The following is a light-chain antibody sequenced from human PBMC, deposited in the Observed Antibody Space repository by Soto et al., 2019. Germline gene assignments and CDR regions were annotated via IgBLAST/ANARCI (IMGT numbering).Light chain of an antibody. CDR2: DAS. CDR1: QPIGTY. Sequence: IEVTQSPSSLAASLGDRVTITCRASQPIGTYVNWYRQKSGAAPELLIYDASTLQSGVPSRFRGSASGTDFTLTISSLQLDDFATYYCQQSDNTPLPFGQGTKVEIK. J-gene: IGKJ1*01. V-gene: IGKV1-39*01. CDR3: QQSDNTPLP.